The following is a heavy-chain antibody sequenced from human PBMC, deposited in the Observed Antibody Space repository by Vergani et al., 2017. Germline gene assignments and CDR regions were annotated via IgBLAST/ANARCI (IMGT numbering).Heavy chain of an antibody. CDR3: AKDLTKSGDC. J-gene: IGHJ4*02. Sequence: VQLVESGGGLVQPGGSLRLSCAASGFTFSSYGMHWVRQAPGKGLEWVAVISYDGSNKYYADSVKGRFTISRDNSKNTLYLQMNSLRAEDTAVYYCAKDLTKSGDCWGQGTLVTVSS. CDR1: GFTFSSYG. CDR2: ISYDGSNK. V-gene: IGHV3-30*18. D-gene: IGHD1-14*01.